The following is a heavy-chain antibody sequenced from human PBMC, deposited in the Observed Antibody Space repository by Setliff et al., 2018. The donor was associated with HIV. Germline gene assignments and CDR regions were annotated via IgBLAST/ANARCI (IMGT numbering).Heavy chain of an antibody. D-gene: IGHD6-13*01. J-gene: IGHJ6*03. CDR3: ARHRDPPGTSWIYYYYYMDL. Sequence: SETLSLTCDVSGDLIRNSYYYWAWIRQSPGRGLEWIGSVYQSGSTSYNPSLSSRLTISVDTSKNQVSLRLSSVTAADTGVYYCARHRDPPGTSWIYYYYYMDLWGEGTTVTVSS. CDR2: VYQSGST. CDR1: GDLIRNSYYY. V-gene: IGHV4-39*01.